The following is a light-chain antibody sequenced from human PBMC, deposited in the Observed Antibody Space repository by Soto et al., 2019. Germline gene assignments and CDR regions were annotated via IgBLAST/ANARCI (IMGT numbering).Light chain of an antibody. CDR2: KAS. Sequence: DIQMTQSPSTLSASVGDSVTITCRASQSISSWLAWYQQKPGKAPKLLIYKASSLESGVPSRFSGSGSGTEFTLTISSLQPDDFATNYCQQYNSYPWTFGQGTKVDIK. CDR1: QSISSW. CDR3: QQYNSYPWT. J-gene: IGKJ1*01. V-gene: IGKV1-5*03.